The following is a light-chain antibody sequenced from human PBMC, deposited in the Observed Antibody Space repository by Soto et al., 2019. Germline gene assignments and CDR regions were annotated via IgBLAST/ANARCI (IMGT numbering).Light chain of an antibody. CDR2: GAS. V-gene: IGKV3D-15*01. CDR1: QNINSN. J-gene: IGKJ4*01. Sequence: EILMTQSPLTLSVSPGEGATLSCRASQNINSNLAWYQQRPGQAPRVLIYGASSRASGIPDRFSGSGSGTDFTLTINRLEPDDVAVYYCQQYKDWPPLTCGGGTRVESK. CDR3: QQYKDWPPLT.